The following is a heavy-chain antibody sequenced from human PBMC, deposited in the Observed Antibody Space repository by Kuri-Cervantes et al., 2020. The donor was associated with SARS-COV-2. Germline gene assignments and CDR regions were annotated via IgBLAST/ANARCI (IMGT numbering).Heavy chain of an antibody. Sequence: GESLKISCAASGFTFSSYGMHWVRQAPGKGLEWVAVISHDRSKKYYADSVKGRFTISRDNSKNTLYLQMNSLGPEDTAVYYCAKDMGGDFPFDSCYGVDVWGQGTTVTVSS. CDR1: GFTFSSYG. CDR2: ISHDRSKK. V-gene: IGHV3-30*18. J-gene: IGHJ6*02. CDR3: AKDMGGDFPFDSCYGVDV. D-gene: IGHD3-16*01.